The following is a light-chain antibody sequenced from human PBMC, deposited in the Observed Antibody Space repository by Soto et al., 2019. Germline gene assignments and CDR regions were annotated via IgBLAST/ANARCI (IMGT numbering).Light chain of an antibody. Sequence: QSALTQPASVSWSPGHSITISCTGTSSYVGSYNYVSWYQHHPGKVPKLMIYDVTNRPSGVSDRFSGSKSGNTASLTISGLQAEDEADYYCSSYTSSRTLVFGSGTKVTVL. CDR2: DVT. V-gene: IGLV2-14*03. CDR3: SSYTSSRTLV. CDR1: SSYVGSYNY. J-gene: IGLJ1*01.